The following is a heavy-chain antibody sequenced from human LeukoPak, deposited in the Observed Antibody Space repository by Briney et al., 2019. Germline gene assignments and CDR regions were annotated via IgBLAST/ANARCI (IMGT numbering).Heavy chain of an antibody. CDR1: GFTFSSYW. CDR3: ARSGRGGAFDI. V-gene: IGHV3-74*01. J-gene: IGHJ3*02. D-gene: IGHD1-26*01. Sequence: GGSLRLSCAGSGFTFSSYWMHWVRHGPGKGLVWVSRIYSDGSRTSYADSVKGRFTISGDNAKNTLYLQMNSLRAEDTAVYYCARSGRGGAFDIWGQGTMVTVSS. CDR2: IYSDGSRT.